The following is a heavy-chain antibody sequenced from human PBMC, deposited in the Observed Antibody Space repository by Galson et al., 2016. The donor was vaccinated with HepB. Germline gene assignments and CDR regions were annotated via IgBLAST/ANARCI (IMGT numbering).Heavy chain of an antibody. V-gene: IGHV3-23*01. Sequence: SLRLSCAASGFTFSMYGMDWVRQAPGKGLEWVSAIRAGGVSTSYADSVKGRFTISRDNSKDTLYLQMDNLRADDTAVYYCAKDIRPVKATLDYYFYAMDVWGSGTTVTVSS. CDR1: GFTFSMYG. J-gene: IGHJ6*04. CDR2: IRAGGVST. CDR3: AKDIRPVKATLDYYFYAMDV. D-gene: IGHD1-1*01.